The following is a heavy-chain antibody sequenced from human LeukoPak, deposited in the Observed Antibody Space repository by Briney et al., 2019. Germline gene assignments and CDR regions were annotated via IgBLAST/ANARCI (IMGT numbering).Heavy chain of an antibody. D-gene: IGHD2-15*01. CDR3: ARLFGYCSGGSCYFYYYYGMDV. CDR1: GFIFSDYY. CDR2: ISSSGSTI. Sequence: GSLRLSCAASGFIFSDYYMSWIRQAPGKGLEWVSYISSSGSTIYYADSVKGRFTISRDNAKNSLYLQMNSLRAEDTAVYYCARLFGYCSGGSCYFYYYYGMDVWGQGTTVTVSS. V-gene: IGHV3-11*04. J-gene: IGHJ6*02.